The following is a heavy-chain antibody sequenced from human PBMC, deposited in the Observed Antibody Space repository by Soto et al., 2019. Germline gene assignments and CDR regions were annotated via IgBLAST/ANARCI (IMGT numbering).Heavy chain of an antibody. CDR1: GFIFSTYG. CDR3: AKALLLTTITTVGD. D-gene: IGHD4-17*01. Sequence: QVQLVESGGGVVQPGRSLRLSCAASGFIFSTYGMHWVRQAPGKGLGWLSVISYDGNNKYYADSVKGRFTISRDNSKTTLWLQIDSLRTEDTDVYYCAKALLLTTITTVGDWGQGTLVTVSS. J-gene: IGHJ4*02. CDR2: ISYDGNNK. V-gene: IGHV3-30*18.